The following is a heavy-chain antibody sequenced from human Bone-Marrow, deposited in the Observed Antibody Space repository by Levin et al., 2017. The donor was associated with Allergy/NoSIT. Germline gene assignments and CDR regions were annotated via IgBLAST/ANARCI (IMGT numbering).Heavy chain of an antibody. D-gene: IGHD2-21*02. J-gene: IGHJ4*02. CDR2: FYYSGSS. CDR3: ARLAEVALESAIVYYFDS. Sequence: PSETLSLTCSVSSGSISSSSYYWAWIRQPPGKGLEWIGNFYYSGSSFYNSSLESRVTISGDTSKNQFSLRLSSVTAADTGVYYCARLAEVALESAIVYYFDSWGRGARVTVSS. V-gene: IGHV4-39*01. CDR1: SGSISSSSYY.